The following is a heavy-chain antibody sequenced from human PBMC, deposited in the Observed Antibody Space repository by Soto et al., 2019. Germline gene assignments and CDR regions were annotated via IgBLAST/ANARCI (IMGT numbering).Heavy chain of an antibody. CDR3: AKGSEFSNSYTLDFDF. J-gene: IGHJ4*02. Sequence: GGSLRLSCAASGFTFSSYAMSWVRQAPGRGLEWVSIISGNGGSTYYAASVKGRFTISRDNTKNTLYLQMDSLTAGDTAVYYCAKGSEFSNSYTLDFDFWGQGALVTVSS. CDR2: ISGNGGST. D-gene: IGHD6-6*01. V-gene: IGHV3-23*01. CDR1: GFTFSSYA.